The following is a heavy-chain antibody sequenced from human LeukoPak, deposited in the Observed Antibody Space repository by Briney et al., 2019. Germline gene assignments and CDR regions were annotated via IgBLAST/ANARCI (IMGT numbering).Heavy chain of an antibody. CDR1: GGSFIGYC. V-gene: IGHV4-34*01. Sequence: SETLSLTCAVYGGSFIGYCWSWIRQPPGKGLEWIGEINHSGSTNYNPSLKSRVTISVDTSKNQFSLKLSSVTAADTAVYYCASHYDSRGYYYAYWGPGTLVTVSS. CDR3: ASHYDSRGYYYAY. J-gene: IGHJ4*02. D-gene: IGHD3-22*01. CDR2: INHSGST.